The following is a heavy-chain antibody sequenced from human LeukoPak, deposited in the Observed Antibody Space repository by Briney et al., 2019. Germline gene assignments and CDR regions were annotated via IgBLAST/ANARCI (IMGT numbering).Heavy chain of an antibody. CDR2: IYYSGST. CDR1: GGSISSYY. Sequence: SETLSLTCTVSGGSISSYYWSWIRQPPGKGLEWIGYIYYSGSTNYNPSLKSRVTISVDTSKNQFSLKLSSVTAADTAVYYCAREYCSGGSCYPDAFDIWGQGTMVTVSS. D-gene: IGHD2-15*01. V-gene: IGHV4-59*01. CDR3: AREYCSGGSCYPDAFDI. J-gene: IGHJ3*02.